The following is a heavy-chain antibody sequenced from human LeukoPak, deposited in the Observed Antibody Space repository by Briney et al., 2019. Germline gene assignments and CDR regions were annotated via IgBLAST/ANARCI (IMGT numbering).Heavy chain of an antibody. V-gene: IGHV5-51*01. D-gene: IGHD3-10*01. CDR3: ARQANYYGSGNYYNEGWFDP. CDR1: GYNFTSYW. J-gene: IGHJ5*02. CDR2: IYPGDSDI. Sequence: PGESLKISCKGSGYNFTSYWIGWVRQMPGKGLEGMGIIYPGDSDIRYSPSFQGQVTISADKSISTAYLQWSSLKASDTAMYYCARQANYYGSGNYYNEGWFDPWGQGTLVTVSS.